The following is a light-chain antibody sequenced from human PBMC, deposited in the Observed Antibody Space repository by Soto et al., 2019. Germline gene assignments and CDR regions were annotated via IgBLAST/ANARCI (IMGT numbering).Light chain of an antibody. CDR3: AAWDDSLGCVV. CDR2: RNN. J-gene: IGLJ2*01. CDR1: SSNIGSNY. Sequence: QSVLTQPPSASGTPGQRVTISCSGSSSNIGSNYVYWYQQLPGTAPKLLIYRNNQRPSGVPDRFSGSKSGTLASLAISGLRSEDEADYYCAAWDDSLGCVVFGGGTKVTVL. V-gene: IGLV1-47*01.